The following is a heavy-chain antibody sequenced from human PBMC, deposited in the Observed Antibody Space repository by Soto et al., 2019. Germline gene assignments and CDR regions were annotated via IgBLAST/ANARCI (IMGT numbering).Heavy chain of an antibody. J-gene: IGHJ5*01. Sequence: SGGSLGLSCAASGFTFSSYGMHWVRQAPGKGLEWVAVISYDGSNKYYADSVKGRFTISRDNSKNTLYLQMNSLRAEDTAVYYCAKHPDPIVVVPADTSDSSGQATPVPVSS. CDR3: AKHPDPIVVVPADTSDS. CDR2: ISYDGSNK. D-gene: IGHD2-2*01. CDR1: GFTFSSYG. V-gene: IGHV3-30*18.